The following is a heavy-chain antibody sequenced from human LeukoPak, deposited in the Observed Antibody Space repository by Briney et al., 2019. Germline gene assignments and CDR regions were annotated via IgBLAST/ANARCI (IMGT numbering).Heavy chain of an antibody. V-gene: IGHV3-48*01. J-gene: IGHJ4*02. CDR3: ARDSYRYYDSSGYFDY. CDR2: ISSSSSTI. D-gene: IGHD3-22*01. CDR1: GFTFSSYS. Sequence: GGSLRLSCAASGFTFSSYSMNWVRQAPGKGLEWVSYISSSSSTIYYADSVKGRFTTSRDNAKNSLYLQMNSLRAEDTAVYYCARDSYRYYDSSGYFDYWGQGTLVTVSS.